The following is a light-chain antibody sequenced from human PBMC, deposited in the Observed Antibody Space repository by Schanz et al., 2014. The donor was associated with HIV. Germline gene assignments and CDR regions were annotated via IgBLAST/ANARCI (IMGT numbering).Light chain of an antibody. CDR1: TSNVVSNY. V-gene: IGLV1-51*01. J-gene: IGLJ2*01. CDR2: DNS. Sequence: QSVLTQPPSVSAAPGQKITISCSGGTSNVVSNYVSWYQQGPGTAPKLLIYDNSKRPSGTPDRFSGSKSGTSATLGITGLQTGDEADYYCQSYDSGLSGILFGGGTKLTVL. CDR3: QSYDSGLSGIL.